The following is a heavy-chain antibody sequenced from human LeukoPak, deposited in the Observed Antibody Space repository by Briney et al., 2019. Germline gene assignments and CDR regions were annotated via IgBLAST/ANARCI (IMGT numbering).Heavy chain of an antibody. CDR1: GFTFSSYS. Sequence: GGSLRLSCAASGFTFSSYSMNWVRQAPGKGLEWVSSISSSSSYIYYADSVKGRFTISRDNAKNSLYLQMNSLRAEDTAVYYCAKDMRGEAVAGYDYWGQGALVTVSS. CDR3: AKDMRGEAVAGYDY. V-gene: IGHV3-21*01. CDR2: ISSSSSYI. D-gene: IGHD6-19*01. J-gene: IGHJ4*02.